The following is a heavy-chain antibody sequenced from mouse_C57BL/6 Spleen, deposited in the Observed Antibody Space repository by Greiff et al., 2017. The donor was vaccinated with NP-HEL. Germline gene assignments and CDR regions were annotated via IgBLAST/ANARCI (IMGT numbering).Heavy chain of an antibody. CDR3: ARGGTTVVD. Sequence: VQLQQPGAELVKPGASVKLSCKASGYTFTSYWMQWVKQRPGQGLEWIGEIDPSDSYTNYNQKFKGKATLTVDTSSSTAYMQLSSLTSEDPAVYYCARGGTTVVDWGQGTLVTVSA. J-gene: IGHJ3*01. D-gene: IGHD1-1*01. V-gene: IGHV1-50*01. CDR1: GYTFTSYW. CDR2: IDPSDSYT.